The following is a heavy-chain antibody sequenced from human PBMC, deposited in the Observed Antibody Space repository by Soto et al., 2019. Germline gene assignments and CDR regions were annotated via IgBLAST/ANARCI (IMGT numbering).Heavy chain of an antibody. J-gene: IGHJ6*03. CDR1: GFTVSSNY. Sequence: GALRLSCAASGFTVSSNYMSWVRQAPGKGLEWVSVIYSGGSTYYADSVKGRFTISRHNSKNTLYLQMNSLRAEDTAVYYCARDIVGATYYYYYYMDVWGKGTTVTVSS. CDR2: IYSGGST. CDR3: ARDIVGATYYYYYYMDV. V-gene: IGHV3-53*04. D-gene: IGHD1-26*01.